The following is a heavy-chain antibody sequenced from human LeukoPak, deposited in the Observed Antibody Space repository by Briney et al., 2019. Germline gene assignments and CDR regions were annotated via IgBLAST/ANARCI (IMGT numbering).Heavy chain of an antibody. CDR3: ARYKGDFLNWYFDL. J-gene: IGHJ2*01. CDR2: INHSGST. V-gene: IGHV4-34*01. CDR1: GGSFSGYY. D-gene: IGHD3-3*01. Sequence: PSETLSLTCAVYGGSFSGYYWSWIRQPPGKGLEWIGEINHSGSTNYNPSLKSRVTISVDTSKNQFSLKLSSVTAADTAVYYCARYKGDFLNWYFDLWGRGTLVTVSS.